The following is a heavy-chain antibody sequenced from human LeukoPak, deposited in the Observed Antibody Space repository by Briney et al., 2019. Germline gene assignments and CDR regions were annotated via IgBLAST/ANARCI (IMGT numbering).Heavy chain of an antibody. Sequence: GGSLRLSCAASGFTFSTYSMNWVRQAPGKGLEWVSSISRNSRYIYYADSMRGRFTISRDNAKNSLYLQMNSLKPEDTAVYYCAKDRASSWWYFDLWGRGTLVTVSS. V-gene: IGHV3-21*06. CDR2: ISRNSRYI. CDR3: AKDRASSWWYFDL. CDR1: GFTFSTYS. J-gene: IGHJ2*01. D-gene: IGHD5-18*01.